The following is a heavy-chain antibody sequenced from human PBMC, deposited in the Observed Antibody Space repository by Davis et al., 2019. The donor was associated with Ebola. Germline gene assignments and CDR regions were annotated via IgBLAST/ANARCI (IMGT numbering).Heavy chain of an antibody. CDR1: GFTFSSYA. Sequence: GGSLRLSCAASGFTFSSYAMHWVRQAPGKGLEYVSAISSNGGSTYYANSVKGRFTISRDNSKNTLYLQMGSLRAEDMAVYYCARGPLTAPFYYYYYGMDVWGQGTTVTVSS. V-gene: IGHV3-64*01. J-gene: IGHJ6*02. CDR2: ISSNGGST. CDR3: ARGPLTAPFYYYYYGMDV. D-gene: IGHD1-20*01.